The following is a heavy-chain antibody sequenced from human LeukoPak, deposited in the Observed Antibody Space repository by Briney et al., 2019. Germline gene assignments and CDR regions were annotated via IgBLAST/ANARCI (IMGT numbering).Heavy chain of an antibody. CDR1: GFTFSSYS. J-gene: IGHJ4*02. Sequence: GGSLRLSCAASGFTFSSYSMNWVRQAPGKGLEWVSSISSSSSYIYYADSVKGRFTISRDNAKNSLYLQMNSLRAEDTAVYYCARDNTAGAALEYWGRGTLVTVSS. D-gene: IGHD1-26*01. V-gene: IGHV3-21*01. CDR3: ARDNTAGAALEY. CDR2: ISSSSSYI.